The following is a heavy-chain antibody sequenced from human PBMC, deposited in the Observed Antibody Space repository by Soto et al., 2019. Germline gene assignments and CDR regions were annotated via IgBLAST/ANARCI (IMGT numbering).Heavy chain of an antibody. CDR3: ARDSSSHDSMNYYYYYGMDV. Sequence: PSETLSLTCTVSGGSISSYYWSWIRQPPGKGMEWIGYIYYSGSTNYNPSLKSRVTISVDTSKNQFFLKLSSVTAADTAVYYCARDSSSHDSMNYYYYYGMDVWGQGTTVTVSS. D-gene: IGHD6-13*01. CDR1: GGSISSYY. V-gene: IGHV4-59*01. CDR2: IYYSGST. J-gene: IGHJ6*02.